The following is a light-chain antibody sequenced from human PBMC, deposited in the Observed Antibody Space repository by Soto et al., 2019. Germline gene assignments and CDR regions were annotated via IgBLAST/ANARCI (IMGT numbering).Light chain of an antibody. V-gene: IGLV1-40*01. CDR3: QSYDSSLSGVV. CDR2: GNS. Sequence: QSVLTQPPSVSGAPGRRVTIPCTGSSSNIGGGYDVHWYKQLPGTAPKLLIQGNSNRPSGVPDRFSGSKSGTSASLAITGLEAEDEADYYCQSYDSSLSGVVFGGGTKLTVL. J-gene: IGLJ2*01. CDR1: SSNIGGGYD.